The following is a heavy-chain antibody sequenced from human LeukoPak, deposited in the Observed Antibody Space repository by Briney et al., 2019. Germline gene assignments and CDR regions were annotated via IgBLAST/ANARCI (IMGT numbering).Heavy chain of an antibody. CDR2: IYHSETT. V-gene: IGHV4-4*02. Sequence: SETLSLTCVVSGGSISNSNWWSWVRQPPGQGLEWIGEIYHSETTNYNPSLKSRVTILVDKSKNQFSLKLSSVTAADTAVYYCPRLSARGRGYFDSWGQGTLVTVSA. CDR1: GGSISNSNW. D-gene: IGHD6-13*01. CDR3: PRLSARGRGYFDS. J-gene: IGHJ4*02.